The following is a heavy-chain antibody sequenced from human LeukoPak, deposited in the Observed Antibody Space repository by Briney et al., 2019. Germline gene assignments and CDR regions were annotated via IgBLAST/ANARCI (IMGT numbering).Heavy chain of an antibody. J-gene: IGHJ5*02. CDR2: INTNTGNP. D-gene: IGHD3-3*01. CDR1: GYTFTSYA. CDR3: ARVGYYDFWRGHSEYNWFDP. Sequence: GASVKVSCKASGYTFTSYAMNWVRQAPGQGLEWMGWINTNTGNPTYAQGFTGRFVFSLDTSVSTAYLQISSLKAEDTAVYYCARVGYYDFWRGHSEYNWFDPWGQGTLVTVSS. V-gene: IGHV7-4-1*02.